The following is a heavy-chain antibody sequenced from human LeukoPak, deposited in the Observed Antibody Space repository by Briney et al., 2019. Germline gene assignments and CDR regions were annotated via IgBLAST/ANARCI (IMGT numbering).Heavy chain of an antibody. CDR1: GYTFISYG. J-gene: IGHJ4*02. CDR3: ARVFRGPDY. D-gene: IGHD3-10*01. CDR2: INPNSGVT. V-gene: IGHV1-2*02. Sequence: ASVKVSCKASGYTFISYGISWVRQAPGQGLEWMGWINPNSGVTNYAQKFQGRVTMTSDTSISTACMELISLRSDDTAVYYCARVFRGPDYWGQGALVTVSS.